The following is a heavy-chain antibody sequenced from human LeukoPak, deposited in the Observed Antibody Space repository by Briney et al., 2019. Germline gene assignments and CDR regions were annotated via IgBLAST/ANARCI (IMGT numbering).Heavy chain of an antibody. CDR1: GFTFSSYA. CDR3: YCAPPDY. Sequence: GGSLRLSCAASGFTFSSYAMRWVRQAPGKGLEWVSAISPSSGTFYADSVKGRFTISRDNAKKSLFLQMNSLRVEDTAVYYCYCAPPDYWGQGTLVTVSS. D-gene: IGHD2-21*01. V-gene: IGHV3-23*01. CDR2: ISPSSGT. J-gene: IGHJ4*02.